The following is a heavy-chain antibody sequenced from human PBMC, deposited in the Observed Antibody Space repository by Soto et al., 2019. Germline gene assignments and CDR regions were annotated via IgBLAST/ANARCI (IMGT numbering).Heavy chain of an antibody. D-gene: IGHD6-6*01. V-gene: IGHV4-59*08. CDR2: IYYSGST. CDR3: ARGDSSSSEWFDP. CDR1: GGSISSYY. J-gene: IGHJ5*02. Sequence: SSETLSLTCTVSGGSISSYYWSWIRQPPGKGLEWIGYIYYSGSTNYNPSLKSRVTISVDTSKNQFSLKLSSVTAADTAVYYCARGDSSSSEWFDPWGQGTLVTVSS.